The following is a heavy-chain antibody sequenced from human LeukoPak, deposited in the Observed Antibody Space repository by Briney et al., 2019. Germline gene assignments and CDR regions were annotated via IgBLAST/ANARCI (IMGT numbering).Heavy chain of an antibody. CDR1: GFTFSSYW. CDR3: ARDRGAVEFDY. J-gene: IGHJ4*02. Sequence: GGSLRLSCAASGFTFSSYWMSWVRQAPGKGLEWVANIKQDGSEKYYVDSVKGRFTISRDNAKNSLYLQMNSLRAEDTAVYYRARDRGAVEFDYWGQGTLVTVSS. D-gene: IGHD6-19*01. CDR2: IKQDGSEK. V-gene: IGHV3-7*01.